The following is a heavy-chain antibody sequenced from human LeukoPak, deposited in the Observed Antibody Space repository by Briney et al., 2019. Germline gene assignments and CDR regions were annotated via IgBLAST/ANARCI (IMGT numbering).Heavy chain of an antibody. CDR1: GFTFSSYA. D-gene: IGHD2-2*01. J-gene: IGHJ3*02. CDR2: ISYDGSNK. Sequence: GRSLRLSCAASGFTFSSYAMHWVRQAPGKGLEWVAVISYDGSNKYYADSAKGRFTISRDNSKNTLYLQMNSLRAEDTAVYYCASLSSTSHGDAFDIWGQGTMVTVSS. CDR3: ASLSSTSHGDAFDI. V-gene: IGHV3-30-3*01.